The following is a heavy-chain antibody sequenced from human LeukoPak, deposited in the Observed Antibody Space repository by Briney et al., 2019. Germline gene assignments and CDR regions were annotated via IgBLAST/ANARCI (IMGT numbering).Heavy chain of an antibody. V-gene: IGHV3-23*01. Sequence: GGSLRLSCAAPGFTFSSYGMSWVRQAPGKGLEWVSAISGSGGSTYYADSVKGRFTISRDNSKNTLYLQMNSLRAEDTAVYYCAKVLGVLRYFDLFWGQGTLVTVSS. CDR2: ISGSGGST. CDR1: GFTFSSYG. J-gene: IGHJ4*02. CDR3: AKVLGVLRYFDLF. D-gene: IGHD3-9*01.